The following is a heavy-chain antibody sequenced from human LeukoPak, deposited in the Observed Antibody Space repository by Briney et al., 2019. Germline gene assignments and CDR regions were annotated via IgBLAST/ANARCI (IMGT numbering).Heavy chain of an antibody. CDR2: INHSGST. J-gene: IGHJ4*02. V-gene: IGHV4-34*01. CDR1: GGSFSGYY. D-gene: IGHD3-3*01. Sequence: SETLSLTCAVYGGSFSGYYWSWIRQPPGKGLEWIGEINHSGSTNYNPSLKSRVTISVDTSKNQFSLKLSSVTAADTAVYYCARGLGGFWSGYFDYWGQGTLVTVSS. CDR3: ARGLGGFWSGYFDY.